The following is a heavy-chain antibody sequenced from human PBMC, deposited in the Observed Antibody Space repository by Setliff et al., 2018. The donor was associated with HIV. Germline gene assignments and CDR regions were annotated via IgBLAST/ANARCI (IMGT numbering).Heavy chain of an antibody. Sequence: VASVKVSCKASGGTFSSYAISWVRQAPGQGLEWMGRIIPIFGTANYAQKFQGRVTITADKSTSTAYMELNSLRSEDTAVYYCARAQGYCGGECYYHFDYWGQGTLVTVSS. CDR2: IIPIFGTA. J-gene: IGHJ4*02. CDR1: GGTFSSYA. CDR3: ARAQGYCGGECYYHFDY. V-gene: IGHV1-69*06. D-gene: IGHD2-21*01.